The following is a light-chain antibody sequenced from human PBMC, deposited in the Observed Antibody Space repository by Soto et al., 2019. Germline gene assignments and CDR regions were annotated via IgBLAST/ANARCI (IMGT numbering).Light chain of an antibody. Sequence: QFALTQPASVSGSPGQSITISCTGTSSDVGGYNYVSWYQQHPGKAPKLMIYEVSNRPSGVSNRCSVAKSGNTASLTISGLQAEDEADYYCSSYTSSSTRVFGGGTKLTVL. CDR2: EVS. J-gene: IGLJ2*01. CDR3: SSYTSSSTRV. CDR1: SSDVGGYNY. V-gene: IGLV2-14*01.